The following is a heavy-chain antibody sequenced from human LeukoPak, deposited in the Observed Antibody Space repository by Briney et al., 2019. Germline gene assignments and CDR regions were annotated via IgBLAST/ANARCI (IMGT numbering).Heavy chain of an antibody. CDR3: AKQTPYYYDSSDWASYYFDY. CDR1: GFTFSRAW. Sequence: GGSLRLSCATSGFTFSRAWMSWVRQAPGKGLEWVSAISSGGTSSYYADSVKGRFTISRDNSKNTLSLQMNSLRAEDTAVYYCAKQTPYYYDSSDWASYYFDYWGQGTLVTVSS. D-gene: IGHD3-22*01. J-gene: IGHJ4*02. V-gene: IGHV3-23*01. CDR2: ISSGGTSS.